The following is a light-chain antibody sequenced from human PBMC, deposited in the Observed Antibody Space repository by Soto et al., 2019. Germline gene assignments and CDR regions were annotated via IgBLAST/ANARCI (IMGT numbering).Light chain of an antibody. V-gene: IGKV3-15*01. CDR2: GPS. CDR1: QSVSSN. J-gene: IGKJ1*01. Sequence: EIVMTQSPATQSVSPGERATLSCRASQSVSSNLAWYQQKPGQAPRLLIYGPSTRATGIPARFSGSGSGTEFTLTISSLQSEDFAVYYCQQYNNWPRTFGQGTKVEIK. CDR3: QQYNNWPRT.